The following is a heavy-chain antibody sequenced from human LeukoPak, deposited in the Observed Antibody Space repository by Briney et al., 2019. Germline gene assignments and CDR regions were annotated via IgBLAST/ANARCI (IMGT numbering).Heavy chain of an antibody. D-gene: IGHD1-26*01. Sequence: PSETLSLTCTVSGGSISSGGYYWRWLRQHPGRGVEGIGYIYYSGSTYYNPSLKSRVTISVDTSKNQFSLKLSSVTAADTAVYYCAREVGAITGRAFDIWGQGTMVTVSS. CDR3: AREVGAITGRAFDI. CDR2: IYYSGST. CDR1: GGSISSGGYY. V-gene: IGHV4-31*03. J-gene: IGHJ3*02.